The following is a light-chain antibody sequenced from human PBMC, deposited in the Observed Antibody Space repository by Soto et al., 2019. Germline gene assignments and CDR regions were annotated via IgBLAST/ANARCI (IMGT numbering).Light chain of an antibody. V-gene: IGKV3-20*01. Sequence: EIVLTQSPGTLSLSPGERATLSCRASQSVSSSYLAWYQQKPGQAPRLLIYGASSRATGIPDRLSGSGSGTDFILTISRLEPEDFAVYYCQQYGSSPRTFGQGTKVEIK. J-gene: IGKJ1*01. CDR1: QSVSSSY. CDR2: GAS. CDR3: QQYGSSPRT.